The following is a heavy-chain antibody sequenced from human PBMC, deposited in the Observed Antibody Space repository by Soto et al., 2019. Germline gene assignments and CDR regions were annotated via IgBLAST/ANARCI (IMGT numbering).Heavy chain of an antibody. V-gene: IGHV3-23*01. CDR3: AKDVEGGSLFRGAFDY. D-gene: IGHD1-26*01. CDR2: ISASGGAT. J-gene: IGHJ4*02. Sequence: EVELLESGGGLVQPGGSLRLSCVASRFTFTSYAMSWVRQAPGKGLEWVAAISASGGATIHADSVKGRLTISRDNSKNTLYLHRNSLRAEDTAVYYCAKDVEGGSLFRGAFDYWGQGTQVTVSS. CDR1: RFTFTSYA.